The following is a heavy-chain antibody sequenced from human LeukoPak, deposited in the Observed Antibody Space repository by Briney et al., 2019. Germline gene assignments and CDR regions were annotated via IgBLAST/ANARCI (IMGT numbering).Heavy chain of an antibody. J-gene: IGHJ5*02. D-gene: IGHD5-18*01. CDR2: IYYSGST. CDR3: AKSANGYSSS. V-gene: IGHV4-59*08. CDR1: GGSFSGYY. Sequence: KPSETLSLTCAVYGGSFSGYYWSWMRQPPGKGLEWVGYIYYSGSTNFNPSLKSRVTMSVDTSKNQFSLRLSSVTAADTAVYYCAKSANGYSSSWGQGTLVTVSS.